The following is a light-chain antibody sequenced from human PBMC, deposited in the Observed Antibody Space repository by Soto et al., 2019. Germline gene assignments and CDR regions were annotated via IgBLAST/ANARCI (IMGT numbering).Light chain of an antibody. CDR3: QQYYSPPLS. J-gene: IGKJ4*01. CDR1: QSLLFSSNNKNY. CDR2: WAS. V-gene: IGKV4-1*01. Sequence: DIVMTQSPDSLAVSLGERATINCKSSQSLLFSSNNKNYLAWYQQKGGQPPKLLIYWASTRESGVPDRFSGSGSGTDFTLTITSLKAEDVAVYYCQQYYSPPLSFXGGTKVDIK.